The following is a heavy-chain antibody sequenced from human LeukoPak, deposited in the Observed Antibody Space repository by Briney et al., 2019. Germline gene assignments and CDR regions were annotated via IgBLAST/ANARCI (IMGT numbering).Heavy chain of an antibody. CDR3: ARAVGGYYNYFDY. J-gene: IGHJ4*02. D-gene: IGHD3-22*01. CDR2: ISGSGGST. Sequence: GGSLRLSCAASGFTFSSYAMSWVRQAPGKGLEWVSAISGSGGSTYYADSVKGRFTISRDNSKNSLYLQMNGLRAEDTAVYYCARAVGGYYNYFDYWGQGTLVTVSS. V-gene: IGHV3-23*01. CDR1: GFTFSSYA.